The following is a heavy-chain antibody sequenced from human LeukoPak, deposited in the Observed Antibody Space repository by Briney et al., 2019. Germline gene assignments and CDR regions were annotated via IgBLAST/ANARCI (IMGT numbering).Heavy chain of an antibody. CDR1: GFSISSGYY. Sequence: PSETLSLTCAVSGFSISSGYYWGWIRQPPGKGLEWIGSFYHSGNTYYNPSLKSRVTISVDTSKNHFSLKLSSVTAADTAVYYCAREVGIATTRDALDIWGQGTMVTVSS. D-gene: IGHD1-1*01. J-gene: IGHJ3*02. V-gene: IGHV4-38-2*02. CDR2: FYHSGNT. CDR3: AREVGIATTRDALDI.